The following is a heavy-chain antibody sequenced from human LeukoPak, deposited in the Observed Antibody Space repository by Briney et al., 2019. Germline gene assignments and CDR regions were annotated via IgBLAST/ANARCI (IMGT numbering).Heavy chain of an antibody. V-gene: IGHV3-23*01. Sequence: PGGSLRLSCVASGFTFSSFAMSWVRQAPGKGLEWVSAISGSGVSTYYADSVKGRFTISRDNSKNTLFLQTDSLRLEDTAVYYCAKDQWFSGYDPGRFYFDYWGQGTLVTVSS. J-gene: IGHJ4*02. CDR2: ISGSGVST. CDR3: AKDQWFSGYDPGRFYFDY. CDR1: GFTFSSFA. D-gene: IGHD5-12*01.